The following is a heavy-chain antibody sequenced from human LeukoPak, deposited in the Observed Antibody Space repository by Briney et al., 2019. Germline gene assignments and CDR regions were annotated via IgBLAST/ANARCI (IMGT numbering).Heavy chain of an antibody. CDR1: TYSISSAYY. D-gene: IGHD6-13*01. J-gene: IGHJ5*02. CDR3: ARQYSTNWYDDRGWFDP. CDR2: IYHSGST. V-gene: IGHV4-38-2*02. Sequence: SETLSLTCSVSTYSISSAYYWGWIRQPPGKGLQWIGSIYHSGSTSYNPSLKSRVTISVDTSKNQFPLKLSSVTAADTAFYYCARQYSTNWYDDRGWFDPWGQGTLVTVSS.